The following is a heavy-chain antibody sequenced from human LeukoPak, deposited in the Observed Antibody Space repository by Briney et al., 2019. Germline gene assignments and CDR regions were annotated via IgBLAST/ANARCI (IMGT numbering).Heavy chain of an antibody. CDR1: GGTFSSYA. CDR3: ARMQTRDYYYYYMDV. V-gene: IGHV1-69*05. Sequence: SVKVSCKASGGTFSSYAISWVRQAPGQGLEWMGGIIPIFGTASYAQKFQGRVAMTRDMSTSTVYMELSSLRSEDTAVYYCARMQTRDYYYYYMDVWGKGTTVTVSS. CDR2: IIPIFGTA. J-gene: IGHJ6*03.